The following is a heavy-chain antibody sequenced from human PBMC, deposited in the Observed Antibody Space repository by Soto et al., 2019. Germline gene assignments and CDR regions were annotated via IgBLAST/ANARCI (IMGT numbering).Heavy chain of an antibody. J-gene: IGHJ3*02. CDR1: GYTFPSYG. CDR2: ISAYNGNT. CDR3: ASDSWNDVRRAAFDI. Sequence: ASVKVSCKASGYTFPSYGISWVRQAPGQGLEWMGWISAYNGNTNYAQKLQGRVTMTTDTSTSTAYMELRSLRSDDTAVYYCASDSWNDVRRAAFDIWGQGTMVNVSS. D-gene: IGHD1-1*01. V-gene: IGHV1-18*01.